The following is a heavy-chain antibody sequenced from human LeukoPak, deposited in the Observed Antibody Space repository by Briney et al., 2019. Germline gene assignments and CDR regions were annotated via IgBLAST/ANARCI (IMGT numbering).Heavy chain of an antibody. V-gene: IGHV4-34*01. Sequence: SETLSLTCAVYGGSFNGYYWSWIRQPPGKGLEWIGEINHSGSTNYNPSLKSRVTISVDTSKNQFSLKLSSVTAADTAVYYCARKVPGSAWFDPWGQGTLVTVSS. CDR2: INHSGST. D-gene: IGHD3-10*01. J-gene: IGHJ5*02. CDR1: GGSFNGYY. CDR3: ARKVPGSAWFDP.